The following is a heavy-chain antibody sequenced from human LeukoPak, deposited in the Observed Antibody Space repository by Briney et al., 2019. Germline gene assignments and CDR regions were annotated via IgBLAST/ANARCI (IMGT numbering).Heavy chain of an antibody. J-gene: IGHJ5*02. CDR1: GFTFSSYG. CDR3: ATGDYFSNGDIVVVPAAFDP. CDR2: ISYDGSNK. D-gene: IGHD2-2*01. V-gene: IGHV3-30*03. Sequence: GRSLRLSCAASGFTFSSYGMHWVRQAPGKGLEWVAVISYDGSNKYYADSVKGRFTISRDNSKNTLYLQMNSLRAEDTAVYYCATGDYFSNGDIVVVPAAFDPWGQGTLVTVPS.